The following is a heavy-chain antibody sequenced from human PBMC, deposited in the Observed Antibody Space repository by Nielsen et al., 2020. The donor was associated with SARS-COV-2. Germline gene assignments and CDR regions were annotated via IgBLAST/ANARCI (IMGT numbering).Heavy chain of an antibody. CDR2: IDESGIT. J-gene: IGHJ6*02. D-gene: IGHD4-23*01. V-gene: IGHV3-53*01. Sequence: GESLKISCAGSGFDVNSNFVSWVRQAPGKGLEWVALIDESGITYYADSVRGRFTISRDNAKNSLYLQMNGLRAEDTALYYCAKDIEVVTPNAYYYYGMDVWGQGTAVTVSS. CDR1: GFDVNSNF. CDR3: AKDIEVVTPNAYYYYGMDV.